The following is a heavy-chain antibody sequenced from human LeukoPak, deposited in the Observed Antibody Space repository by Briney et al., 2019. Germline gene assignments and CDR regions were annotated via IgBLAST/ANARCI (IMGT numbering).Heavy chain of an antibody. V-gene: IGHV3-74*01. CDR2: INSDGSST. Sequence: TGGSLRLSCAASGFTFSSYWMHWVRQAPGKGLVWVSRINSDGSSTSYADSVKGRFTISRDNAKNTLYLQMNSLRAEDTAVYYCARDSARYCTNGVCWVRFYYYYYGMDVWGQGTTVTVSS. CDR1: GFTFSSYW. D-gene: IGHD2-8*01. J-gene: IGHJ6*02. CDR3: ARDSARYCTNGVCWVRFYYYYYGMDV.